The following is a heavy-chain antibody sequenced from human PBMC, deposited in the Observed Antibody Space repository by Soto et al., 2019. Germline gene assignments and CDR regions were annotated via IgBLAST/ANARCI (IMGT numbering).Heavy chain of an antibody. V-gene: IGHV3-33*01. D-gene: IGHD3-10*01. CDR1: GFTFSSYG. Sequence: SLRLSCAASGFTFSSYGMHWVRQAPGKGLEWVAVIWYDGSNKYYADSVKGRFTISRDNSKNTLYLQMNSLRAEDTAVYYCAGGSGDVYGMDVWGQGTTVTVSS. CDR2: IWYDGSNK. J-gene: IGHJ6*02. CDR3: AGGSGDVYGMDV.